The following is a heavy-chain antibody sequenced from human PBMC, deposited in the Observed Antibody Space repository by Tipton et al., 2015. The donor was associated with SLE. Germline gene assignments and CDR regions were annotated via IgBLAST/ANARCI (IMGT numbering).Heavy chain of an antibody. D-gene: IGHD5-18*01. CDR1: GFTFSSYG. J-gene: IGHJ4*02. CDR3: ARALGYNYGPYYFDY. CDR2: IWYDGSNK. V-gene: IGHV3-33*01. Sequence: SLRLSCAASGFTFSSYGMHWVRQAPGKGLEWVAVIWYDGSNKYYADSVKGRFTISRDNSKNTLYLQMNSLRAEDTAVYYCARALGYNYGPYYFDYWGQGTLVTVSS.